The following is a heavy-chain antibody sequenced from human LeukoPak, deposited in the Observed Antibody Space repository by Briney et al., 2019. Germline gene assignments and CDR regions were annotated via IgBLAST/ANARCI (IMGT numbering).Heavy chain of an antibody. Sequence: SGRSLSLSCAASGFTFNNYGMHWVRQAPGKGLEWVAVISYDGSKKYYGDSVKGRFTISRDNSKNTLYLQMNSLRAEDTAVYYCARDGVGNCNEDYYYYGMDVWGQGTTVTVSS. CDR1: GFTFNNYG. CDR2: ISYDGSKK. D-gene: IGHD1-1*01. V-gene: IGHV3-33*05. J-gene: IGHJ6*02. CDR3: ARDGVGNCNEDYYYYGMDV.